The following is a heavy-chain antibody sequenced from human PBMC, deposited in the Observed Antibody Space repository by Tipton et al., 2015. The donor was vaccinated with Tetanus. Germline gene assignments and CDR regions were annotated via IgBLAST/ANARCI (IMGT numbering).Heavy chain of an antibody. CDR1: GGPISSGGHY. CDR2: IYYSGST. Sequence: GLVKPSQTLSLSCTVSGGPISSGGHYWSWIRQHPGKGLEWIGDIYYSGSTYYNPSLKSRVTLSVDTSKNQFSLKLNSVSAADTAVYYCARDQARGARGWNYFDYWGQGTLVTVSS. D-gene: IGHD1-26*01. CDR3: ARDQARGARGWNYFDY. V-gene: IGHV4-31*03. J-gene: IGHJ4*02.